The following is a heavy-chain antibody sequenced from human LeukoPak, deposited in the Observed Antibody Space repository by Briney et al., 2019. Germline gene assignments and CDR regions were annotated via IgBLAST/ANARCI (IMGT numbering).Heavy chain of an antibody. CDR2: VHPNNGDT. Sequence: ASVMVSCKASGYTFSTYEINWVRQATGQGLEWMGWVHPNNGDTVYAQRFQGRVTMTRNTSISTAYMELSSLRSEDTAAYYCTRGPRDDPWGQGTLVTVSS. CDR1: GYTFSTYE. V-gene: IGHV1-8*01. CDR3: TRGPRDDP. J-gene: IGHJ5*02.